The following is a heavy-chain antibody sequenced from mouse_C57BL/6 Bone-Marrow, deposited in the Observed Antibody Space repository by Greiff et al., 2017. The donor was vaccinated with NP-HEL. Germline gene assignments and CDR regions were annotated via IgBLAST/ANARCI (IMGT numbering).Heavy chain of an antibody. V-gene: IGHV1-52*01. CDR2: IDPSDSET. CDR1: GYTFTSYW. CDR3: ARSSFTTVEAWFAY. J-gene: IGHJ3*01. Sequence: VQLQQPGAELVRPGSSVKLSCKASGYTFTSYWMHWVKQRPIQGLEWIGNIDPSDSETHYNQKFKDKATLTVDKSSSTAYMQLSSLTSEDSAVYFCARSSFTTVEAWFAYWGQGTLVTVSA. D-gene: IGHD1-1*01.